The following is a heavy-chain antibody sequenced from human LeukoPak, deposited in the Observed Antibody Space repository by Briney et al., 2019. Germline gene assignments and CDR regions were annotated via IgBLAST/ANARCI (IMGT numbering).Heavy chain of an antibody. J-gene: IGHJ4*02. V-gene: IGHV3-49*04. CDR2: IASETYGGTA. CDR3: TRDQTPYY. CDR1: GFTVSSNS. Sequence: QSGGSLRLSCTVSGFTVSSNSMSWVRQAPGKGLEWVGFIASETYGGTAEYAASVKGRFTISRDDSKSIAYLQMNSLKTEDTAVYYCTRDQTPYYWGQGTLVTVSS.